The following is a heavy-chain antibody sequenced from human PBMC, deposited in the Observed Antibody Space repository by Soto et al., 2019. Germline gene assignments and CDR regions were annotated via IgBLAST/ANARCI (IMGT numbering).Heavy chain of an antibody. J-gene: IGHJ3*02. V-gene: IGHV4-31*03. CDR1: GGSISSGGYY. D-gene: IGHD4-17*01. CDR2: IYYSGST. Sequence: TLSLTCTVSGGSISSGGYYWSWIRQHPGKGLEWIGYIYYSGSTYYNPPLKSRVTISVDTSKNQFSLKLSSVTAADTAVYYCARDGDYVSRDAFDIWGQGTMVTVSS. CDR3: ARDGDYVSRDAFDI.